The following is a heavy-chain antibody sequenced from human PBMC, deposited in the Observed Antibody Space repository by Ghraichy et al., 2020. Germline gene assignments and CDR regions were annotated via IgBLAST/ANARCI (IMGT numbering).Heavy chain of an antibody. J-gene: IGHJ6*02. CDR2: IWYDGSNK. D-gene: IGHD5-18*01. CDR3: ARTPDVDTDYGMDV. V-gene: IGHV3-33*01. CDR1: GFTFSSYG. Sequence: GGSLRLSCAASGFTFSSYGMHWVRQAPGKGLEWVAVIWYDGSNKYYVDSVKGRFTISRDNSKNTLYLQMNSLRAEDTAVYYCARTPDVDTDYGMDVWGQGTTVTVSS.